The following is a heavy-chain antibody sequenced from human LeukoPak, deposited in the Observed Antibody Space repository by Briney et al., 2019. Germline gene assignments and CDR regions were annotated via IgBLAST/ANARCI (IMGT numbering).Heavy chain of an antibody. D-gene: IGHD1-7*01. Sequence: SETLSLTCAVYGGSFSDYYWSWIRQPPGKGLEWFGEINHSGSTNYNPSLKSRVTISVDTSKNQFSLKLSSVTAADTAVYYCARGGYKWNYSYFDYWGQGTLVTASS. CDR1: GGSFSDYY. CDR2: INHSGST. CDR3: ARGGYKWNYSYFDY. J-gene: IGHJ4*02. V-gene: IGHV4-34*01.